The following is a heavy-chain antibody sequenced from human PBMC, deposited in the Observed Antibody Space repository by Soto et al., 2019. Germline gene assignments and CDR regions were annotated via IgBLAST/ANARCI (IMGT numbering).Heavy chain of an antibody. Sequence: SETLSLTCTVSGGSISSGGYYWSWIRQHPGKGLEWIGYIYYSGSTYYNPSLKSRVTISVDTSKNQFSLKLSSVTAADTAVYYCARDNDFWSGYYREVRYFDYWGQGTLVTVSS. CDR3: ARDNDFWSGYYREVRYFDY. CDR1: GGSISSGGYY. V-gene: IGHV4-31*03. D-gene: IGHD3-3*01. CDR2: IYYSGST. J-gene: IGHJ4*02.